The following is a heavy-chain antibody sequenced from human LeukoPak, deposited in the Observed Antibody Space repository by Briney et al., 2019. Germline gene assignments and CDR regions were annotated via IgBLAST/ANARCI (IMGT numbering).Heavy chain of an antibody. CDR3: ARIRDFGASYHYFYMDV. D-gene: IGHD4-17*01. Sequence: GGSLRLSCAASGFTFSSCSMNWVRQAPGKGLEWVSAISSDSSYIYYADSVRGRFTISRDNAKNSLYLQMSSPRAEDTAVYYCARIRDFGASYHYFYMDVWGKGTTVTVSS. CDR2: ISSDSSYI. J-gene: IGHJ6*03. CDR1: GFTFSSCS. V-gene: IGHV3-21*01.